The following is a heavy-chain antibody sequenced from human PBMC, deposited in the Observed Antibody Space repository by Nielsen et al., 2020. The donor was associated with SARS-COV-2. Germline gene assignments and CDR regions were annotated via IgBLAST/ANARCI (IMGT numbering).Heavy chain of an antibody. CDR3: ARGPVLRFLEWLAAFDY. Sequence: ASVKVSCKASGYTFTGYYMHWVRQATGQGLEWMGWMNPNSGNTGYAQKFQGRVTMTRNTSISTAYMELSSLRSEDTAVYYCARGPVLRFLEWLAAFDYWGQGTLVTVSS. V-gene: IGHV1-8*02. CDR1: GYTFTGYY. CDR2: MNPNSGNT. J-gene: IGHJ4*02. D-gene: IGHD3-3*01.